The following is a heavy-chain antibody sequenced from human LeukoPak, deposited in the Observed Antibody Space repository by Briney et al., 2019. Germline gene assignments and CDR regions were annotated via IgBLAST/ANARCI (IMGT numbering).Heavy chain of an antibody. J-gene: IGHJ4*02. CDR3: ARSPNYYDSSGYDY. V-gene: IGHV1-2*02. Sequence: ASVKVSCKASGYTFTDYYMHWVRQAPGQGLEWMEWTNPNSGGTNYAQIFQGRVTMTRDTSISTAYMELSRLRSDDTAVYYCARSPNYYDSSGYDYWGQGTLVTVSS. CDR2: TNPNSGGT. D-gene: IGHD3-22*01. CDR1: GYTFTDYY.